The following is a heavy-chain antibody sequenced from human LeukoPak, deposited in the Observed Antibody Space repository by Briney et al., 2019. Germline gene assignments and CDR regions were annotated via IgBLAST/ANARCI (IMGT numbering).Heavy chain of an antibody. J-gene: IGHJ4*02. V-gene: IGHV4-34*01. D-gene: IGHD5-18*01. CDR3: ASRGYSYGLRRDVDY. CDR1: GGSFSGYY. CDR2: INHSGST. Sequence: SETLSLTCAVYGGSFSGYYWSWIRQPPGKGLEWIGEINHSGSTNYNPSLKRRVTISVDTSKNQFSLKLSSVTAADTAVYYCASRGYSYGLRRDVDYWGQGTLVTVSS.